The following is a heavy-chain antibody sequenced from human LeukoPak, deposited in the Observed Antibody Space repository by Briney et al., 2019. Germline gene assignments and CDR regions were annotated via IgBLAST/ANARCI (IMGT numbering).Heavy chain of an antibody. CDR1: GFTFSSYA. Sequence: GGSLRLSCAASGFTFSSYAMSWVRQAPGKGLEWVSAISGSGGSTYYADSVKGWFTISRDNSKNTLYLQMNSLRAEDTAVYYCAKATSMVRGVYFDYWGQGTLVTVSS. CDR3: AKATSMVRGVYFDY. V-gene: IGHV3-23*01. J-gene: IGHJ4*02. D-gene: IGHD3-10*01. CDR2: ISGSGGST.